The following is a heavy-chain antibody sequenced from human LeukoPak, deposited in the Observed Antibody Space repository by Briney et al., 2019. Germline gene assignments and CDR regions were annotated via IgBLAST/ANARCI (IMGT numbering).Heavy chain of an antibody. V-gene: IGHV4-39*01. Sequence: RPSETLSLTCTVSGGSISSSSYYWGWIRQPPGKGLEWIGSIYYSGSAYYNPSLKSRVTISVDTSKNQFSLKLSSVTAADTAVYYCARRLAVAGSFDYWGQGTLVTVSS. CDR1: GGSISSSSYY. D-gene: IGHD6-19*01. CDR3: ARRLAVAGSFDY. J-gene: IGHJ4*02. CDR2: IYYSGSA.